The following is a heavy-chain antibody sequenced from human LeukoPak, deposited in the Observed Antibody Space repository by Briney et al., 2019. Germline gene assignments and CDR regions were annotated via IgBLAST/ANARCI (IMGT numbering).Heavy chain of an antibody. J-gene: IGHJ4*02. V-gene: IGHV1-18*01. D-gene: IGHD2-21*02. CDR3: ARVRVIVVSDYCGGDCSSDY. CDR2: ISPYNGNR. CDR1: GYTFSDYG. Sequence: GASVKVSCKTSGYTFSDYGISWVRQAPGQGPEWMGWISPYNGNRNYAQKVQGRVTITTDTSTSTAYMELRSLRSDDTAVYYCARVRVIVVSDYCGGDCSSDYWGQGTLITVSS.